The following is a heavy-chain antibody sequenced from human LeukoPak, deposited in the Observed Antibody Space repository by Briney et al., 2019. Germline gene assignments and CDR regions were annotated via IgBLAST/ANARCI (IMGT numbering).Heavy chain of an antibody. CDR1: GYSISSSNY. D-gene: IGHD3-16*01. CDR3: ARDRFVDLPNDY. CDR2: IYHSGNT. J-gene: IGHJ4*02. Sequence: SETLSLTRTVSGYSISSSNYWGWIRRPPGEGLGGIGGIYHSGNTYYNPSLKSRVILSMDTSKNQFSLKLSSVTAAGTAVYYCARDRFVDLPNDYWGQGTLVTVSS. V-gene: IGHV4-38-2*02.